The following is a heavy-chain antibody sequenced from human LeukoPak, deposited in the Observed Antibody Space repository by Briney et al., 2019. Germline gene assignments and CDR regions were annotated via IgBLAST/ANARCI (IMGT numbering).Heavy chain of an antibody. J-gene: IGHJ4*02. CDR3: ARDSGGWSSGWYGKLSGAFDY. CDR1: GYSISSGYY. CDR2: IYHSGST. V-gene: IGHV4-38-2*02. D-gene: IGHD6-19*01. Sequence: PSETLSLTCAVSGYSISSGYYWGWIRQPPGKGLEWIGSIYHSGSTYYNPSLKSRVTISVDTSKNQFSLKLSSVTAADTAVYYCARDSGGWSSGWYGKLSGAFDYWGQGTLVTVSS.